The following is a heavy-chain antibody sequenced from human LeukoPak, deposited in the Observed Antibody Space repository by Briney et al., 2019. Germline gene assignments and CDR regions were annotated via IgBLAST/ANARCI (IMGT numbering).Heavy chain of an antibody. V-gene: IGHV3-49*04. CDR1: GFTFGDYA. CDR2: IRSKAFGGTT. J-gene: IGHJ4*02. Sequence: GGSLRLSCTGSGFTFGDYALSWVRQAPGKGLEGVSFIRSKAFGGTTEYAASVKGRFTISRDDSKSIAFLQMNSLKTEDTAVYYCIRVPRSTGWWGPFDFWGQGTLVTVSS. CDR3: IRVPRSTGWWGPFDF. D-gene: IGHD6-19*01.